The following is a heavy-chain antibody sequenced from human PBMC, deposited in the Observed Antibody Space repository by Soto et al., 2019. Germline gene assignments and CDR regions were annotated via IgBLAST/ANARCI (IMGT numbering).Heavy chain of an antibody. CDR2: INPNSGGT. CDR1: GYTFTGYY. V-gene: IGHV1-2*04. CDR3: ARSAVTTGYYYYFGMDV. D-gene: IGHD1-1*01. J-gene: IGHJ6*01. Sequence: ASVKVSCKASGYTFTGYYMHWVRQAPGQGLEWMGWINPNSGGTNYAQKFQGWVTMTRDTSISTAYMELSRLRSDDTAGYYCARSAVTTGYYYYFGMDVWGQGTTVSVSS.